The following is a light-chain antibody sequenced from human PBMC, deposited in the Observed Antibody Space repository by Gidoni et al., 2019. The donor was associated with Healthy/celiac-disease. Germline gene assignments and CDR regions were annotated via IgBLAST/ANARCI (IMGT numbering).Light chain of an antibody. Sequence: QSVLTKPPSVSGAPGQRVTISCTGSSSNIGAGYDVHWYQQLPGTAPKLLIYGNSNRPSGVPDRFSGSKSGTSASLATTGLQAEDEADYYCQSYDSSLSAVVFGGGTKLTVL. J-gene: IGLJ2*01. CDR1: SSNIGAGYD. CDR3: QSYDSSLSAVV. V-gene: IGLV1-40*01. CDR2: GNS.